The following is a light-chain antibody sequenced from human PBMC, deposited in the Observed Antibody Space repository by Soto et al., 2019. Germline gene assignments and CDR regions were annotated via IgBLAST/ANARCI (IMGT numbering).Light chain of an antibody. J-gene: IGLJ1*01. CDR2: EVS. Sequence: QSVLTQPASLSGSPGQSITISCTGTSSDVGDYDYVSWYQQHPGKAPKLIIYEVSDRPSGVSNRFSGSKSANTASLTISGLQAEDEADYFCSSYTSSRSLVFGTGTQVTVL. CDR1: SSDVGDYDY. V-gene: IGLV2-14*01. CDR3: SSYTSSRSLV.